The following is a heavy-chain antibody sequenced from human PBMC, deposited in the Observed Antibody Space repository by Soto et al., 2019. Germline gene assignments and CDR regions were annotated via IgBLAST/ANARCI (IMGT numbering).Heavy chain of an antibody. CDR3: ARGPYYYYGMDV. J-gene: IGHJ6*02. CDR1: GGSFSGYY. CDR2: INHSGST. Sequence: QVQLQQWGAGLLKPSETLSLTCAVYGGSFSGYYWSWIRQPPGKGLEWIGEINHSGSTNYNPSLKTRVTISVDTSKNQFSLKLSSATAADTAVYYCARGPYYYYGMDVWGQGTTVTVSS. V-gene: IGHV4-34*01.